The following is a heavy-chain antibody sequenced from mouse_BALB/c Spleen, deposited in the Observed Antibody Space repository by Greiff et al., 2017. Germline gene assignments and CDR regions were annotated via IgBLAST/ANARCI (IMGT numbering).Heavy chain of an antibody. CDR3: ARDWGNYDSFFAY. Sequence: VQGVESGPGLVAPSQSLSITCTVSGFSLTGYGVNWVRQPPGKGLEWLGMIWGDGSTDYNSALKSRLSISKDNSKSQVFLKMNSLQTDDTARYYCARDWGNYDSFFAYWGQGTLVTVSA. CDR2: IWGDGST. J-gene: IGHJ3*01. D-gene: IGHD2-1*01. CDR1: GFSLTGYG. V-gene: IGHV2-6-7*01.